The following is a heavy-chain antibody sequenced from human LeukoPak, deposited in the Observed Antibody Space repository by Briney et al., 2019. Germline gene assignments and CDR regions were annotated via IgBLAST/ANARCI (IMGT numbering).Heavy chain of an antibody. J-gene: IGHJ4*02. Sequence: GESLKISCKGFGYSFTSYWIAWVRQMPGKGLEYMGIIYPGDSDTRYSPSFQGQVTISADKSISNVYLQWNSLKASDTAVYYCARRDDSKAFDYWGQGTLVTVSS. CDR2: IYPGDSDT. D-gene: IGHD3-22*01. V-gene: IGHV5-51*01. CDR3: ARRDDSKAFDY. CDR1: GYSFTSYW.